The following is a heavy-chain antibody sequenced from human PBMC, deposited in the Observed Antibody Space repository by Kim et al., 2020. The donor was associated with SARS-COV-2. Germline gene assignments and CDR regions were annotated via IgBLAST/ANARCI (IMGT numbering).Heavy chain of an antibody. CDR2: ISSSSSYT. V-gene: IGHV3-11*05. J-gene: IGHJ4*02. D-gene: IGHD3-10*01. CDR1: GFTFSDYY. Sequence: GGSLRLSCAASGFTFSDYYMSWIRQAPGKGLEWVSYISSSSSYTNYADSVKGRFTISRDNAKNSLYLQMNSLRAEDTAVYYCARGAGAVRGPYQPRYFDYWGQGTLVTVSS. CDR3: ARGAGAVRGPYQPRYFDY.